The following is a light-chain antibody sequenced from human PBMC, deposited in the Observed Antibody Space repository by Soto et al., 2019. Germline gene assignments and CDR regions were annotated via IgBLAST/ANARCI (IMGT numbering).Light chain of an antibody. CDR3: CSYTGASTYV. J-gene: IGLJ1*01. V-gene: IGLV1-44*01. CDR1: SSNIGSNT. Sequence: QSVLTQPPSASGTPGQRVTISCSGSSSNIGSNTVNWYQQLPGTAPKLLIYSNNQRPSGVPDRFSGSKSGTSASLAISGLQSEDEADYYCCSYTGASTYVFGTGTKVTVL. CDR2: SNN.